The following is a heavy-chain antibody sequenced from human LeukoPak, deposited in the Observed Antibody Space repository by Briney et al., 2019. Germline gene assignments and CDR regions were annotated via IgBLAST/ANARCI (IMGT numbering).Heavy chain of an antibody. D-gene: IGHD3-16*01. Sequence: QPGGSLRLSCVASGFTFSSYAMHWVRQAPGKGLKWLAVKSYDGTNKYYADSVKGRFTISRDNSKNTLYLQMNSLRDEDTAVYYCARDQGSLPVWFYYYMDVWGSGTTVTVSS. CDR1: GFTFSSYA. CDR2: KSYDGTNK. J-gene: IGHJ6*03. CDR3: ARDQGSLPVWFYYYMDV. V-gene: IGHV3-30*01.